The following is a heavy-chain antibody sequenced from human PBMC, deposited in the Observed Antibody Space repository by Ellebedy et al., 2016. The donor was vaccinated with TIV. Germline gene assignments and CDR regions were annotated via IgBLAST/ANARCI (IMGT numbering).Heavy chain of an antibody. D-gene: IGHD3-3*01. CDR1: GFTFSSYG. Sequence: GESLKISCAASGFTFSSYGMHWVRQAPGKGLEWVAVISYDGSNKYYADSVKGRFTISRDNSKNTLYLQMNSLRVEDTAVYYCARDWNEGYDGYFDYWGQGTVVTVSS. J-gene: IGHJ4*02. CDR2: ISYDGSNK. V-gene: IGHV3-30*03. CDR3: ARDWNEGYDGYFDY.